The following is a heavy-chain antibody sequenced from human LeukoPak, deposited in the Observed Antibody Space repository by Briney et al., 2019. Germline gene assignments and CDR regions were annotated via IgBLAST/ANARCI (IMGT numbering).Heavy chain of an antibody. CDR1: GGSFSGYY. Sequence: ASETLSLTCAVYGGSFSGYYWSWIRQPLGKGLEWIGEINHSGSTNYNPSLKSRVTISVDTSKNQFSLKLSPVTAADTAVYYCASDEYGSGSYLWGQGTLVTVSS. CDR3: ASDEYGSGSYL. D-gene: IGHD3-10*01. CDR2: INHSGST. V-gene: IGHV4-34*01. J-gene: IGHJ4*02.